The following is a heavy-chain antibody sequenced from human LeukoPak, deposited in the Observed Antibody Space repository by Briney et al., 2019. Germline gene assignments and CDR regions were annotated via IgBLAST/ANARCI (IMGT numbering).Heavy chain of an antibody. CDR2: ISDRSSYI. D-gene: IGHD2-2*01. V-gene: IGHV3-21*01. J-gene: IGHJ6*03. Sequence: GGSLRLSCAGSGFTFRDSTMIWVRQAPGKGLEWVSSISDRSSYIYYADSVKGRFTISRDNARNSLYLQMNSLRAEDTAVYYCARDLGCSSTRCFRGPYYYYYLDVWGKGTTVTVSS. CDR1: GFTFRDST. CDR3: ARDLGCSSTRCFRGPYYYYYLDV.